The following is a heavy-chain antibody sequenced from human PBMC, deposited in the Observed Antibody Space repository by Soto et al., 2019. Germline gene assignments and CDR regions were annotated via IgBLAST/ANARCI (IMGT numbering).Heavy chain of an antibody. Sequence: QVQLQESGPGLVKPSQTLSLTCTVSGGSISTGGYYWSWIRQHPGRGLEWIGYIYHSGMTFSNQSLQSRVAISIDTSENQFSLKLSSVTAADTAVYYCATVRWELHDAFDIWGHGTMVSVSS. CDR2: IYHSGMT. J-gene: IGHJ3*02. V-gene: IGHV4-31*03. D-gene: IGHD4-17*01. CDR1: GGSISTGGYY. CDR3: ATVRWELHDAFDI.